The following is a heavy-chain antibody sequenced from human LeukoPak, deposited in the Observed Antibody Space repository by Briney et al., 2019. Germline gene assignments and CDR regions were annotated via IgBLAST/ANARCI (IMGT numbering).Heavy chain of an antibody. CDR2: IFPIFGTA. V-gene: IGHV1-69*01. D-gene: IGHD3-22*01. J-gene: IGHJ6*02. CDR3: ARDTDDSPGDYYYGMDV. Sequence: ASVKVSCKASGGTFSSYAISWVRQAPGQGLEWMGGIFPIFGTANYARRFQGRVTITADESTSTAYMELSSLRSEDTAVYYCARDTDDSPGDYYYGMDVWGQGTTVTVSS. CDR1: GGTFSSYA.